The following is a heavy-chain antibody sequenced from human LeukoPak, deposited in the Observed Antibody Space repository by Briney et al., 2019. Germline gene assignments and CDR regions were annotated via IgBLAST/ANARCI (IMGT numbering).Heavy chain of an antibody. V-gene: IGHV3-7*05. D-gene: IGHD5/OR15-5a*01. CDR3: ASSSTGFFDY. CDR2: INQDGSEK. Sequence: GGSLRLSCAASGFTFSSYLMCWVRQAPGKGLEWVASINQDGSEKYYVDSVKGRFTISRDNTKNSLYLQMNSLRAEYTAVYYCASSSTGFFDYWGQGTLVIVSS. J-gene: IGHJ4*02. CDR1: GFTFSSYL.